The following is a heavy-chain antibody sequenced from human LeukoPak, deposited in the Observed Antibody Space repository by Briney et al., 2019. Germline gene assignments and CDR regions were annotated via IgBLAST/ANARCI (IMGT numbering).Heavy chain of an antibody. Sequence: PGRSLRLSCAASGFSFSSYAMHWVRQAPGKGLEWVAVISYDGSNEYYADSVKGRFTISRDNSKNTLYLQMNSLRAEDTAVYYCAKVRGFDYVWGSYVYCGQGTLVTVSS. CDR2: ISYDGSNE. CDR1: GFSFSSYA. V-gene: IGHV3-30*18. D-gene: IGHD3-16*01. CDR3: AKVRGFDYVWGSYVY. J-gene: IGHJ4*02.